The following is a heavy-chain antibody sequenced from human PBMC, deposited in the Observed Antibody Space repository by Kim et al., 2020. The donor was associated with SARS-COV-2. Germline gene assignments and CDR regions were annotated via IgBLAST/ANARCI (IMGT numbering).Heavy chain of an antibody. CDR3: AGGIQLWLPD. V-gene: IGHV4-34*01. CDR2: RT. J-gene: IGHJ4*02. Sequence: RTNYNPSLKSRVTISVDTSKSQFSLKLSSVTAADTAVYYCAGGIQLWLPDWGQGTLVTVSS. D-gene: IGHD5-18*01.